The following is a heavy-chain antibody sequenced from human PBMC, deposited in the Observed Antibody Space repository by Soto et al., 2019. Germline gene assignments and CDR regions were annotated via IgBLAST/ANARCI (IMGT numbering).Heavy chain of an antibody. J-gene: IGHJ2*01. D-gene: IGHD6-13*01. CDR1: GFTFSSYA. Sequence: GGSLRLSCAASGFTFSSYAMSWVRQAPGKGLEWVSAISGSGGSTYYADSVKGRFTISRDNSKNTLYLQMNSLRAEDTAIYYCAKAYSSIWSHWYFDLWGLGTLVTVSS. CDR3: AKAYSSIWSHWYFDL. CDR2: ISGSGGST. V-gene: IGHV3-23*01.